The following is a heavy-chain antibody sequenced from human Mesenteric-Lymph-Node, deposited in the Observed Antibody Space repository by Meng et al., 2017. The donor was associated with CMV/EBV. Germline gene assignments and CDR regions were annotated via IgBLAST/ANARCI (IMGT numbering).Heavy chain of an antibody. Sequence: GESLKISCAASGFIFSDYYMSWIRQAPGKGLEWVSHISSSGSSIYYADSVKGRFTISRDNAHNSLDLQINSLRLEDTAVYFCARVGQGLVTDTFDIWGQGTMVTVSS. CDR1: GFIFSDYY. CDR3: ARVGQGLVTDTFDI. D-gene: IGHD5-18*01. CDR2: ISSSGSSI. V-gene: IGHV3-11*01. J-gene: IGHJ3*02.